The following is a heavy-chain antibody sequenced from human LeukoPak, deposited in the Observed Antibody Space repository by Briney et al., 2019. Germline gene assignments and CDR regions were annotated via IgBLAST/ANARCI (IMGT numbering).Heavy chain of an antibody. Sequence: PGGSLRLSCAASGFRFTNYWMTWVRQAPGKGLEWVAIIKSDGSGKYYVDSVKGRFTISRDNAKNSLYLQTNSLRAEDTAFYYCAKNGGWTFDYWGQGILVTVSS. CDR1: GFRFTNYW. CDR3: AKNGGWTFDY. CDR2: IKSDGSGK. J-gene: IGHJ4*02. D-gene: IGHD6-19*01. V-gene: IGHV3-7*03.